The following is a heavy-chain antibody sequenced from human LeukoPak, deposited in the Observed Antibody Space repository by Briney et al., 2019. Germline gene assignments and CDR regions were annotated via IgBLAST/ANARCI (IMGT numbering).Heavy chain of an antibody. D-gene: IGHD3/OR15-3a*01. J-gene: IGHJ4*02. Sequence: SSETLSLTCTVSGYSISSGYYWGWIRQPPGKGLEWIGSIYYSGNTYYNASLKSQVSISIDTSKNQFSLRLTSVTAADTAVYYCARQTGSGLFILPGGQGTLVTVSS. V-gene: IGHV4-38-2*02. CDR1: GYSISSGYY. CDR3: ARQTGSGLFILP. CDR2: IYYSGNT.